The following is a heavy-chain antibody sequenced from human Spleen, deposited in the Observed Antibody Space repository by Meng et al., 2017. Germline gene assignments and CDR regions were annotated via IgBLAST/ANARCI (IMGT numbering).Heavy chain of an antibody. Sequence: SLKISCATSGFTFDDYAMHWVRQAPGKGLEWVSGISGNSGNIAYADSLKGRFTISRDNARNSLYLQMNSLRAEDTALYYCAKGYTSTLTCVDYWGQGTLVTVSS. CDR3: AKGYTSTLTCVDY. J-gene: IGHJ4*02. CDR1: GFTFDDYA. D-gene: IGHD6-13*01. V-gene: IGHV3-9*01. CDR2: ISGNSGNI.